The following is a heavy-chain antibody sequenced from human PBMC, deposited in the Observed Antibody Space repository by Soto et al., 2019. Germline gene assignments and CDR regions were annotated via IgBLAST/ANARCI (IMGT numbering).Heavy chain of an antibody. D-gene: IGHD6-19*01. CDR2: IYYSGST. V-gene: IGHV4-61*01. CDR3: ARDGRAVAGTATNAFDI. J-gene: IGHJ3*02. Sequence: TSETLSLTCTVSGGSVSSGSYYWSWIRQPPGKGLEWIGYIYYSGSTNYNPSLKSRVTISVDTSKNQFSLKLSSVTAADTAVYYCARDGRAVAGTATNAFDIWGQGTMVTVSS. CDR1: GGSVSSGSYY.